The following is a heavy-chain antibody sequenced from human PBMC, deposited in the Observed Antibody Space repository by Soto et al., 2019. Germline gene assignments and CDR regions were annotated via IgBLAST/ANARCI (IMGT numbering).Heavy chain of an antibody. CDR2: IIPIFGTA. CDR3: AGGYSGYDYLDY. CDR1: GGTFSSYA. D-gene: IGHD5-12*01. J-gene: IGHJ4*02. V-gene: IGHV1-69*13. Sequence: SVKVSCKASGGTFSSYAISWVRQAPGQGLEWMGGIIPIFGTANYAQKFQGRVTITADESTSTAYMELSSLRSEDTAVYYCAGGYSGYDYLDYWGQGTLVTVSS.